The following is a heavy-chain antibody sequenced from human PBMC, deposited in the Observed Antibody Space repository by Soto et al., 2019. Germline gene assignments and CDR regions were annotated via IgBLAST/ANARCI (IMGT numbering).Heavy chain of an antibody. J-gene: IGHJ4*02. CDR1: GFTFSSYG. CDR2: ISYDGSNK. Sequence: PGGSLRLSCAASGFTFSSYGMHWVRKAPGKGLEWVAVISYDGSNKYYADSVKGRFTISRDNSKNTLYLQMNSLRAEDTAVYYCAKVSGYSSSWYVLGFDYWGQGTLVTVSS. D-gene: IGHD6-13*01. V-gene: IGHV3-30*18. CDR3: AKVSGYSSSWYVLGFDY.